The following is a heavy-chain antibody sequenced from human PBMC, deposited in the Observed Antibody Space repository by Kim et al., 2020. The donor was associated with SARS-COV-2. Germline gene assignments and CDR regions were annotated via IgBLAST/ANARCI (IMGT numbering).Heavy chain of an antibody. D-gene: IGHD3-9*01. CDR1: GYTFTGYY. J-gene: IGHJ4*02. CDR2: INPNSGGT. V-gene: IGHV1-2*02. Sequence: ASVKVSCKASGYTFTGYYMHWVRQAPGQGLEWMGWINPNSGGTNYAQKFQGRVTMTRDTSISTAYMELSRLRSDDTAVYYCARAGVLRYFDWLPDNDYWGQGTLVTVSS. CDR3: ARAGVLRYFDWLPDNDY.